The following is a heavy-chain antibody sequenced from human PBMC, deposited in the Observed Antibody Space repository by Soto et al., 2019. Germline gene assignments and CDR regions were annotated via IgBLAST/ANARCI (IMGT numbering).Heavy chain of an antibody. CDR2: IYYSGST. CDR1: GGSISSGGYY. D-gene: IGHD3-3*01. Sequence: SEPLSLPCTVSGGSISSGGYYWSWIRQHPGKGLEWIGYIYYSGSTYYNPSLKSRVTISVDTSKNQFSLKLSSVTAADTAVYYCARSRPLEWLLYGDWFDPWGQGTLVTVSS. J-gene: IGHJ5*02. CDR3: ARSRPLEWLLYGDWFDP. V-gene: IGHV4-31*03.